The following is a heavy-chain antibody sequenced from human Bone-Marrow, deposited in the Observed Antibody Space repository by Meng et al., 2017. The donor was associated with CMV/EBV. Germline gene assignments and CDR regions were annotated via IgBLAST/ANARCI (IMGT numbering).Heavy chain of an antibody. CDR2: ISAYNGKT. D-gene: IGHD4-17*01. J-gene: IGHJ4*02. V-gene: IGHV1-18*01. CDR3: ARDGPDYGDYVNFDY. Sequence: DSVKVSRKASGYTFTGYGISWLRLAPGQGLEWMAWISAYNGKTNYAQKFQGRVTMTTDTSTTTAYMELRSLRSDDTAVYYCARDGPDYGDYVNFDYWGQGTLVTVSS. CDR1: GYTFTGYG.